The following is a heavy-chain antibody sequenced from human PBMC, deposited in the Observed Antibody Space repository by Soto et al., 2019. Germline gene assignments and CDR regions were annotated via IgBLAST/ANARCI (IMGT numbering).Heavy chain of an antibody. CDR1: GFTFSNNA. V-gene: IGHV3-23*01. J-gene: IGHJ4*02. CDR3: AKTAETVAGTDYGY. Sequence: GGSLRLSCAASGFTFSNNAMGWVRQAPGKGLEWVSGIGGSGGSTYADSVKGRFTISRDNSKPRLYLPMNSLRAEDTAVYYCAKTAETVAGTDYGYWGQGTLGTVSS. D-gene: IGHD6-19*01. CDR2: IGGSGGST.